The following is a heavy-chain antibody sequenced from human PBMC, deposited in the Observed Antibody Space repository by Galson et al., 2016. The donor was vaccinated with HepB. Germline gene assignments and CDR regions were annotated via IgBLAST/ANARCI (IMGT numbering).Heavy chain of an antibody. CDR2: IIPLFGAT. Sequence: SVKVSCKASGGTFSNFAISWLRQAPGQGLEWMGGIIPLFGATNYAQKFQGRVTITADKSTTTVYMDLSSLRSEDTAVYYCASGGGITMVQGVMPGWFDPWGQGTLVTVSS. CDR1: GGTFSNFA. V-gene: IGHV1-69*06. J-gene: IGHJ5*02. D-gene: IGHD3-10*01. CDR3: ASGGGITMVQGVMPGWFDP.